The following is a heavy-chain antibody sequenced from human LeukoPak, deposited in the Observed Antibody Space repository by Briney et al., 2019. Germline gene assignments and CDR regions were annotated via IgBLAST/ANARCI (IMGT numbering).Heavy chain of an antibody. CDR1: GFTFDDYA. Sequence: PGGSLRLSCAASGFTFDDYAMHWVRQAPGKGLEWVSGISWNSGSIGYADSVKGRFTISRDNAKNSLYLQMNSLRAEDTALYYCSTERYYYGSGSLDYWGQGTLVTVSS. J-gene: IGHJ4*02. CDR2: ISWNSGSI. D-gene: IGHD3-10*01. CDR3: STERYYYGSGSLDY. V-gene: IGHV3-9*01.